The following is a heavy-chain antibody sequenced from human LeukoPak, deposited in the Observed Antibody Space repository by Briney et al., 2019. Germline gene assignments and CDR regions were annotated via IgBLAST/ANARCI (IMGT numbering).Heavy chain of an antibody. CDR3: ARDLNDFWSGSPAFVY. CDR2: INWNGGST. V-gene: IGHV3-20*04. D-gene: IGHD3-3*01. Sequence: GGSLRLSCAASGFTFDDYAMNWVRQAPGKGLEWVSGINWNGGSTYYRDSVKGRFTISRDNAKNSLYLQMNSLRAEDTAVYYCARDLNDFWSGSPAFVYWGQGTLVTVSS. J-gene: IGHJ4*02. CDR1: GFTFDDYA.